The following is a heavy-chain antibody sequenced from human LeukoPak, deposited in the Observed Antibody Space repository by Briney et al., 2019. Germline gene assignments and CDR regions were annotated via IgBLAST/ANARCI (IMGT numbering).Heavy chain of an antibody. D-gene: IGHD6-13*01. Sequence: SETLSLTCTVSGGSISSYYWSWIRQPPGKGLEWIGYIYYSGSTNYNPSLKSRVTISVDTSKNQFSLKLSSVTAADTAVYYCASGKIAAAGNDAFDIWGQGTMVTVSS. CDR3: ASGKIAAAGNDAFDI. CDR2: IYYSGST. V-gene: IGHV4-59*12. CDR1: GGSISSYY. J-gene: IGHJ3*02.